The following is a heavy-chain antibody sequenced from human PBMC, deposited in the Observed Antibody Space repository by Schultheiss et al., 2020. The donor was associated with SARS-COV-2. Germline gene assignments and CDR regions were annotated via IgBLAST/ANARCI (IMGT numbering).Heavy chain of an antibody. J-gene: IGHJ5*02. Sequence: SETLSLTCTVSGGSISSYYWSWIRQPPGKGLEWIGYIYYSGSTNYNPSLKSRVTISVDTSKNQFSPKLSSVTAADTAVYYCARRVGYGSGSYYSPYNWFDPWGQGTLVTVSS. CDR3: ARRVGYGSGSYYSPYNWFDP. V-gene: IGHV4-59*08. CDR2: IYYSGST. CDR1: GGSISSYY. D-gene: IGHD3-10*01.